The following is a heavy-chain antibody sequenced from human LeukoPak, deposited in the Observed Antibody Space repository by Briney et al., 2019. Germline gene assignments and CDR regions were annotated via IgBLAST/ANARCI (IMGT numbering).Heavy chain of an antibody. Sequence: GGSLRLSCAASGFTFSSYWMTWVRQAPGKGLEWVAVISYDGSNKYYADSVKGRFTISRDNSKNTLYLQMNSLRAEDTAVYYCASFGFNYWGQGTLVTVSS. J-gene: IGHJ4*02. CDR3: ASFGFNY. CDR2: ISYDGSNK. CDR1: GFTFSSYW. V-gene: IGHV3-30-3*01. D-gene: IGHD3-10*01.